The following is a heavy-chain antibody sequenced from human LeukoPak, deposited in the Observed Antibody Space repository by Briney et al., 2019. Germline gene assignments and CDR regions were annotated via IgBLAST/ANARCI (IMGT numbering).Heavy chain of an antibody. CDR3: ARTSRYYDSSGYYHYYFDY. J-gene: IGHJ4*02. V-gene: IGHV3-23*01. D-gene: IGHD3-22*01. CDR1: GFTFRSDA. Sequence: GGSLRPSCSASGFTFRSDAMSWVRQAPGKGLEWVSGISGSGGTTYYADSVKGRFTISRDNSKNTLYLQMNSLRAEDTALYHCARTSRYYDSSGYYHYYFDYWGQGTLVTVSS. CDR2: ISGSGGTT.